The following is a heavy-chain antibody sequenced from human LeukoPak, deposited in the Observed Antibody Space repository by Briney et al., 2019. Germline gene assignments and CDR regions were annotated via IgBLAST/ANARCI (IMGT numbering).Heavy chain of an antibody. Sequence: GRSLRLSCAASGFTFSSYGMHWVRQAPGKGLEWVAVISYDGSNKYYADSVKGRFTISRDNSKNTLYLQMNSLRAEDTAVYYCAKSHLYSSSWKRPLDYWGQGTLVTVSS. D-gene: IGHD6-13*01. J-gene: IGHJ4*02. V-gene: IGHV3-30*18. CDR1: GFTFSSYG. CDR2: ISYDGSNK. CDR3: AKSHLYSSSWKRPLDY.